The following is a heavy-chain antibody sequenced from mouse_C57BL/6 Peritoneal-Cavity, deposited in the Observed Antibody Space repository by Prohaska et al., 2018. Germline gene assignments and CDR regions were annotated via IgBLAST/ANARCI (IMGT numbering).Heavy chain of an antibody. Sequence: PESSVKISCTASGYKFTDYYMTWVKQLHGKSLEWIGVINPYNGGTSYNQKCKCKATLTVDKSSSKDYMELNREIYQDSEAYYTGRGVDTIVGNYAEYWGQGTTLTVSS. J-gene: IGHJ2*01. CDR2: INPYNGGT. V-gene: IGHV1-19*01. CDR3: GRGVDTIVGNYAEY. D-gene: IGHD2-1*01. CDR1: GYKFTDYY.